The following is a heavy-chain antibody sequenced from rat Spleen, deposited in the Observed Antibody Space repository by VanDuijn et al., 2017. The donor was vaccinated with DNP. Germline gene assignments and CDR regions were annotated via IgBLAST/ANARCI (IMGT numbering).Heavy chain of an antibody. CDR1: GFSLTSNS. V-gene: IGHV2-1*01. J-gene: IGHJ4*01. D-gene: IGHD1-12*01. CDR2: IWSGGST. CDR3: ARCGYEGHYYVMDA. Sequence: QVQLKESGPGLVQPSQTLSLTCTVSGFSLTSNSVHWVRQPPGKGLEWVGAIWSGGSTDYNSALKSRLSISRDTSKSQVFVRMNSLQTEDTATYYCARCGYEGHYYVMDAWGQGTSVTVSS.